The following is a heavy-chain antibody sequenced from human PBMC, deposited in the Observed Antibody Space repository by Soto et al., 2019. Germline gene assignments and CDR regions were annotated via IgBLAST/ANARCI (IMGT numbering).Heavy chain of an antibody. Sequence: QVPLVQSGAEVKKPGASVTVSCKASGSTFPNYGIIWVRPAPGQGLERMGWISAYNGITDYAEKLQGRVTMTTDTSTNTAYMDRRSLKSDDTAVYYCARGHSSSWPDYWGPGTLVTVSS. V-gene: IGHV1-18*01. CDR2: ISAYNGIT. CDR3: ARGHSSSWPDY. J-gene: IGHJ4*02. D-gene: IGHD6-13*01. CDR1: GSTFPNYG.